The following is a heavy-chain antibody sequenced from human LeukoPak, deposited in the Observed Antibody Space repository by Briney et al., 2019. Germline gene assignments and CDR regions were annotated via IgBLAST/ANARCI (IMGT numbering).Heavy chain of an antibody. CDR3: ARADSSGYYHPIN. Sequence: PGRSLRLSCAASGFTFDDYAMHWVRQAPGKGLEWVSGISWNSGSIGYADSVKGRFTISRDNAKNSLYLQMNSLRAEDTALYYCARADSSGYYHPINWGQGTLVTVSS. J-gene: IGHJ4*02. D-gene: IGHD3-22*01. V-gene: IGHV3-9*01. CDR2: ISWNSGSI. CDR1: GFTFDDYA.